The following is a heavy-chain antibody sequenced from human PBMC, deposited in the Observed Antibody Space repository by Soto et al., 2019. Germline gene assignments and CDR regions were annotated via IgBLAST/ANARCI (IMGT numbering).Heavy chain of an antibody. V-gene: IGHV1-69*19. CDR3: AREVQVHTPAFVY. J-gene: IGHJ4*02. D-gene: IGHD3-10*01. Sequence: QVQLVQSGAEMKKPGSSVKVSCQSSGGTFNTYAMNWVRQAPGQGPEWMGDISPMFGAANYAPKFQGRVTITADEYTGTSHMQFSSLTSEDTVLYFCAREVQVHTPAFVYWGQGTLVTVSS. CDR2: ISPMFGAA. CDR1: GGTFNTYA.